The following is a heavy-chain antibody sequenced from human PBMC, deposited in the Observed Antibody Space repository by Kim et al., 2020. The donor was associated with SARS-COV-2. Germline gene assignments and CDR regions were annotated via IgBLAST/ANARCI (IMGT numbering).Heavy chain of an antibody. V-gene: IGHV4-61*01. J-gene: IGHJ4*02. CDR1: GGSVSSGSYY. D-gene: IGHD5-18*01. Sequence: SETLSLTCTVSGGSVSSGSYYWSWIRQPPGKGLEWIGYIYYSGSTNYNPSLKSRVTISVDTSKNQFSLKLSSVTAADTAVYYCARIYSYGSPDGYFDYWGQGTLVTVSS. CDR2: IYYSGST. CDR3: ARIYSYGSPDGYFDY.